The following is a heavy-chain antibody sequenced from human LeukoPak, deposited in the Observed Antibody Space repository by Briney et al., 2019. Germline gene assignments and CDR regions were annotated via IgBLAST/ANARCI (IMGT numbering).Heavy chain of an antibody. Sequence: GGSLRLSCAASGLTFSRYAMSWVRQAPGKGLEWVSAISGSGGSTYYADSVKGRFTISRDNSKNTLYLQMNSLRAEDTAVYYCAKAKHSSGSYYEGVDYWGQGTLVTVSS. CDR1: GLTFSRYA. J-gene: IGHJ4*02. CDR2: ISGSGGST. D-gene: IGHD1-26*01. V-gene: IGHV3-23*01. CDR3: AKAKHSSGSYYEGVDY.